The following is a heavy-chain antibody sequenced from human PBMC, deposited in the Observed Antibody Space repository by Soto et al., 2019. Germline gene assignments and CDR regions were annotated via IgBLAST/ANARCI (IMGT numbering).Heavy chain of an antibody. V-gene: IGHV3-23*01. CDR3: AKDGPTYYDFWSGYPVYYYYYYYMDV. CDR1: GFTFSSYA. D-gene: IGHD3-3*01. J-gene: IGHJ6*03. CDR2: ISGSGGST. Sequence: EVQLLESGGGLVQPGGSLRLSCAASGFTFSSYAMSWVRQAPGKGLEWVSAISGSGGSTYYADSVKGRFTISRDNSKNTLYLQMNSLSDEDTAVYYCAKDGPTYYDFWSGYPVYYYYYYYMDVWGKGTTVTVSS.